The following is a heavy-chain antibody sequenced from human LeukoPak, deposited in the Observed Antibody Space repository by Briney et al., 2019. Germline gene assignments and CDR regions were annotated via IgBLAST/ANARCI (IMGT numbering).Heavy chain of an antibody. Sequence: SGTLSLTCTVSGGSISTYYWSWIRQPPGKGLEWIGYIYYTGSTNYNPSLKSRVIISLDTSNKQFSLKVSSVTAADTAVYYCVRSKSGTYGWFDPWGQGTLVTVSS. D-gene: IGHD4-17*01. CDR3: VRSKSGTYGWFDP. V-gene: IGHV4-59*01. CDR1: GGSISTYY. CDR2: IYYTGST. J-gene: IGHJ5*02.